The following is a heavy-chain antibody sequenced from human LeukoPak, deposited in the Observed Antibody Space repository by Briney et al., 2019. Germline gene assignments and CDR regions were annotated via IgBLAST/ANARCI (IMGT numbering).Heavy chain of an antibody. V-gene: IGHV4-34*01. CDR1: GGSISSYY. J-gene: IGHJ3*02. CDR2: INHSGST. D-gene: IGHD3-3*01. Sequence: SETLSLTCTVSGGSISSYYWSWIRQPPGKGLEWIGEINHSGSTNYNPSLKSRVIISVDTSKNQFSLKLSSVTAADTAVYYCARDNYDFWSGPDAFDIWGQGTMVTVSS. CDR3: ARDNYDFWSGPDAFDI.